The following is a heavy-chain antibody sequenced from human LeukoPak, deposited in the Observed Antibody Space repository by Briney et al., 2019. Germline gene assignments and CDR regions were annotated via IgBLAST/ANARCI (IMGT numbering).Heavy chain of an antibody. CDR2: INSDGGNT. J-gene: IGHJ4*02. D-gene: IGHD3-10*01. CDR1: GFTFGTYW. Sequence: PGGSLRLSCGASGFTFGTYWMHWVRQAPGKGLVWVSGINSDGGNTTYADSVKGRFTISRDNAKNTLYLQMNNLRAEDTAIYYCATDSYVSGSYYRLFYWGQGTLVTVSS. V-gene: IGHV3-74*01. CDR3: ATDSYVSGSYYRLFY.